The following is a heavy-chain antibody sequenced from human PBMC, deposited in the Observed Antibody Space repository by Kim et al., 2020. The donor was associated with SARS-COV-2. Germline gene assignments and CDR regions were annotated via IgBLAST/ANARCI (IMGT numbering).Heavy chain of an antibody. CDR1: GFTFSSYA. Sequence: GGSLRLSCAASGFTFSSYAMHWVRQAPGKGLEWVAVISYDGSNKYYADSVKGRFTISRDNSKNTLYLQMNSLRAEDTAVYYCARVLPQWELLGAFDYWGQGTLVTVSS. D-gene: IGHD1-26*01. J-gene: IGHJ4*02. CDR2: ISYDGSNK. CDR3: ARVLPQWELLGAFDY. V-gene: IGHV3-30-3*01.